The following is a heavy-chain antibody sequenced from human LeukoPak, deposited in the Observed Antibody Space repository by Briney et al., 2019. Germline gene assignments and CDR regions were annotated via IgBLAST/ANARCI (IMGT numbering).Heavy chain of an antibody. CDR1: GFTFSRYA. CDR3: AKDLLGGPAAFYVDY. Sequence: GGSLRLSCAPSGFTFSRYAMSWVRQAPGKGLEWVSAICGSGGSTYYAGSVKGRFTISRDNSKNTLYLQMNSLRAEDTAVYYCAKDLLGGPAAFYVDYWGQGTLVTVSS. V-gene: IGHV3-23*01. D-gene: IGHD2-2*01. J-gene: IGHJ4*02. CDR2: ICGSGGST.